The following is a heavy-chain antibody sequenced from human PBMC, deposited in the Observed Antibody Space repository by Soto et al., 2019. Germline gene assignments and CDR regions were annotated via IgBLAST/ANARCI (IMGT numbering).Heavy chain of an antibody. Sequence: GGSLRLSCAASGFTFSSYSMNWVRQAPGKGLEWVSSISSSSSYIYYADSVKGRFTISRDNAKNSLYLQMNSLRAEDTAVYYCARAPTTNWGDAFDNWGQGTMVTVSS. CDR2: ISSSSSYI. CDR1: GFTFSSYS. V-gene: IGHV3-21*01. CDR3: ARAPTTNWGDAFDN. D-gene: IGHD7-27*01. J-gene: IGHJ3*02.